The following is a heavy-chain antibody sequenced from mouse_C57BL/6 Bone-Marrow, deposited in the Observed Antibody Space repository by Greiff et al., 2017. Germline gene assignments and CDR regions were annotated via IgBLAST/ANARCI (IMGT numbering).Heavy chain of an antibody. CDR2: INPSTGGT. D-gene: IGHD1-1*01. CDR3: ARGGVTTVVAHYFDY. J-gene: IGHJ2*01. CDR1: GYSFTGYY. Sequence: EVKLMESGPELVKPGASVKISCKASGYSFTGYYMNWVKQSPEKSLEWIGEINPSTGGTTYNQKFKAKATLTVDKSSSTAYMQLKSLTSEDSAVXYCARGGVTTVVAHYFDYWGQGTTLTVSS. V-gene: IGHV1-42*01.